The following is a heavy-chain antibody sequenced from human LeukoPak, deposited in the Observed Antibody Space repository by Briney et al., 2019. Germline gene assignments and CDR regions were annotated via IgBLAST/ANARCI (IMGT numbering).Heavy chain of an antibody. V-gene: IGHV3-21*04. Sequence: GGSLRLSCAASGFTFSSYSMNWVRQAPGKGLEWVSSISSSSSYIYYADSVKGRFTISRDNAKNSLYLQMNSLRAGDTAVYYCARPDYGSGDYYFDYWGQGTLVTVSS. CDR2: ISSSSSYI. CDR1: GFTFSSYS. CDR3: ARPDYGSGDYYFDY. J-gene: IGHJ4*02. D-gene: IGHD3-10*01.